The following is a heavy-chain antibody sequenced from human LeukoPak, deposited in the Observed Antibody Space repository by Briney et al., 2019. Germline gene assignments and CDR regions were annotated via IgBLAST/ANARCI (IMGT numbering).Heavy chain of an antibody. CDR3: AKAVESGGLFDY. CDR1: GFTVSSNY. Sequence: PGGSLRLSCAASGFTVSSNYMSWVRQAPGKGLDCVSIIYNGGATSYADSVKGRFAISGDNSKNTVYLQMNSLRAEDTAVYYCAKAVESGGLFDYWGQGTLVTVSS. V-gene: IGHV3-53*01. J-gene: IGHJ4*02. D-gene: IGHD4-23*01. CDR2: IYNGGAT.